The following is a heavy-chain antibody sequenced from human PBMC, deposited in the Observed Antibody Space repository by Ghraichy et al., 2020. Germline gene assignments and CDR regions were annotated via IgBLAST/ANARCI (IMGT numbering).Heavy chain of an antibody. J-gene: IGHJ4*02. D-gene: IGHD4-17*01. CDR2: ISSSGSTI. CDR3: ATNYGYFDY. Sequence: GGSLRLSCAASGFTFSSYEMNWVRQAPGKGLEWVSYISSSGSTIYYADSVKGRFTISRDNAKNSLYLQMNSLRAEDTAVYYCATNYGYFDYWGQGTLVTVSS. CDR1: GFTFSSYE. V-gene: IGHV3-48*03.